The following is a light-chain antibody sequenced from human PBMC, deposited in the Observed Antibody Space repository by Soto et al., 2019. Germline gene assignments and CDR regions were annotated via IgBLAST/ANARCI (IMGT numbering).Light chain of an antibody. J-gene: IGLJ2*01. CDR1: SSDVGSYNL. CDR3: CAYAGSSTFVI. V-gene: IGLV2-23*02. CDR2: EVT. Sequence: SALTQPASLSGSPGQSITISCTGTSSDVGSYNLVSWYQQHPGKVPKLMIYEVTKRPSGVSNRFSGSKSGNTASLTISGLQAEDEADYYCCAYAGSSTFVIFGGGTKVTVL.